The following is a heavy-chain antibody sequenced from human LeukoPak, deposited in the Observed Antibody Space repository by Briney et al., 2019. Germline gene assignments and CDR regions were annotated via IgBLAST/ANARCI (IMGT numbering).Heavy chain of an antibody. V-gene: IGHV3-30*04. CDR1: GVTFSSYA. D-gene: IGHD3-10*01. Sequence: GRSLRLSCAASGVTFSSYAMHWVRQAPPQGMAWVAVISYDGSNKYYADSLKDRFTISRDNSKTTLSLQMNRLKAEDTAVYYCARAAPYGEIDYWGQGTLVTVSS. CDR2: ISYDGSNK. CDR3: ARAAPYGEIDY. J-gene: IGHJ4*02.